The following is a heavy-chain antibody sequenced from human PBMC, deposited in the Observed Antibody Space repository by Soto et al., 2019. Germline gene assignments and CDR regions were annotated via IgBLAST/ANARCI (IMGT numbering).Heavy chain of an antibody. CDR1: GFTFSSYG. V-gene: IGHV3-33*01. J-gene: IGHJ2*01. D-gene: IGHD3-3*01. CDR3: ARDPIDEKIYFWSGYHSRDWYFDL. Sequence: QVQLVESGGGVVQPGRSLRLSCAASGFTFSSYGMHWVRQAPGKGLEWVAVIWYDGSNKYYADSVKGRFTISRDNSKNTLYLQMNSLRAEDTAVYYCARDPIDEKIYFWSGYHSRDWYFDLWGRGTLVTVSS. CDR2: IWYDGSNK.